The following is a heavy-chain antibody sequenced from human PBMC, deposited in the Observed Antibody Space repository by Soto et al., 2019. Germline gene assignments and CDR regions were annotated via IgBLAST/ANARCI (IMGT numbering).Heavy chain of an antibody. CDR2: INAGDGDT. CDR3: ATLASEYDY. Sequence: ASVKVSCKASGYTFTNHPMHWVRQAPGQRLEWMGWINAGDGDTKYSQNFQGRVTIARDTSASTTYMELSSLRSDDTAVYYCATLASEYDYWGQGTLVTVSS. CDR1: GYTFTNHP. V-gene: IGHV1-3*01. J-gene: IGHJ4*02.